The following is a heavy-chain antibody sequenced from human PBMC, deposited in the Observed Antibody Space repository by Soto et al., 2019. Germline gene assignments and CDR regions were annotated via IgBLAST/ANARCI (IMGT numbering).Heavy chain of an antibody. D-gene: IGHD4-17*01. V-gene: IGHV3-30-3*01. CDR1: GFTFSDYA. J-gene: IGHJ6*01. CDR3: ARPAATVIFFSGLDD. Sequence: PGGSLRLSCAASGFTFSDYAMHWDRQAPGKGLEWVAIISFDGSNEHYADSVQGRFTISRDNSENTLYLQMNSLRADDTAVYYCARPAATVIFFSGLDDWGQLTTFTVSS. CDR2: ISFDGSNE.